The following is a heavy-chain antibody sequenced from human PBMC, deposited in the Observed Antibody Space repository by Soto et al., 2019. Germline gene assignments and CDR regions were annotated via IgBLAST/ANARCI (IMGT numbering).Heavy chain of an antibody. D-gene: IGHD6-25*01. Sequence: QVQLVQSGAEVKKPGASVKVSCKASGYTFTSYDINWVRQATGQGLEWMGWMNPNSGNTGYEQKFQGRVTMSRNTSISTAYMELSSLRSEDTAVYYCARRPMGSQQRRWFDPWCQGTLVTVSS. J-gene: IGHJ5*02. V-gene: IGHV1-8*01. CDR1: GYTFTSYD. CDR2: MNPNSGNT. CDR3: ARRPMGSQQRRWFDP.